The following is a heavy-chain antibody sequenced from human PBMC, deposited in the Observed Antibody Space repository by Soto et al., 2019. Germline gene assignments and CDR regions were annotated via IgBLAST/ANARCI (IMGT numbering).Heavy chain of an antibody. V-gene: IGHV4-28*01. Sequence: PSETLSLTCAFSGYSISSSNWWVWIRQPPGKGLEWIGYIYYSGTTYYNPSLKSRVTMSVDTSKNQFSLKLTSVTAVDTAVYYCARREIQGPIDYWGQGTLVTSPQ. D-gene: IGHD1-26*01. J-gene: IGHJ4*02. CDR1: GYSISSSNW. CDR2: IYYSGTT. CDR3: ARREIQGPIDY.